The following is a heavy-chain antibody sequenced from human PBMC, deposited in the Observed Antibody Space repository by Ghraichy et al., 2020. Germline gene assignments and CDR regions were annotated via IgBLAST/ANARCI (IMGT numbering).Heavy chain of an antibody. CDR1: GGPISESY. CDR2: IYYSGST. V-gene: IGHV4-59*01. CDR3: ARDKETTFDS. Sequence: SQTLSLTCTVYGGPISESYWSWIRQPPGKGLEWIGYIYYSGSTNYNPSLKSRVTISLDKSKNQFSLKLRSVSAADTAVYFCARDKETTFDSWGQGTPVTVSS. D-gene: IGHD4-11*01. J-gene: IGHJ4*02.